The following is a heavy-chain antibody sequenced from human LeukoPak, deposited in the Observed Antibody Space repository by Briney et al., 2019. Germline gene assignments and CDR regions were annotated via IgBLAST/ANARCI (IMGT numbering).Heavy chain of an antibody. CDR2: MNPNSGNT. Sequence: ASVKVSCKASGYTFTSYDINWVRQATGQGLEWMGWMNPNSGNTGYAQKFQGRVTMTRNTPISTAYMELSSLRSEDTAVYYCARGRGRGRGYSYGYADYWGQGTLVTVSS. D-gene: IGHD5-18*01. CDR3: ARGRGRGRGYSYGYADY. J-gene: IGHJ4*02. V-gene: IGHV1-8*01. CDR1: GYTFTSYD.